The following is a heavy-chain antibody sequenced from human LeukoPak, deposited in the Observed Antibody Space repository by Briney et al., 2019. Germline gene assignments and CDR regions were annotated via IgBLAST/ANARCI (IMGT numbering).Heavy chain of an antibody. CDR2: MNPNSGNT. V-gene: IGHV1-8*01. D-gene: IGHD3-9*01. Sequence: ASVKVSCKASGYAFTSYDINWVRQATGQGLEWMGWMNPNSGNTGYAQKFQGRVTMTRNTSISTAYMELSSLRSEDTAVYYCARVSEGLRYFDWLYGRGYYYYYYMDVWGKGTTVTISS. J-gene: IGHJ6*03. CDR3: ARVSEGLRYFDWLYGRGYYYYYYMDV. CDR1: GYAFTSYD.